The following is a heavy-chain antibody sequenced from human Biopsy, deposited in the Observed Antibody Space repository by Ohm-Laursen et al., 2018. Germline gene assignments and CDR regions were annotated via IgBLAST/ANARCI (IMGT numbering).Heavy chain of an antibody. CDR1: GYTFTSYD. CDR3: AREVRNQMLSTV. CDR2: VNPVSKNT. Sequence: GASVKVSCKTYGYTFTSYDISWMRQVSGQGLEWIGWVNPVSKNTVSVKDFRGRVTLTGDTSSSTSYMELRSLTSKDTAIYYCAREVRNQMLSTVWGQGTAVTVSS. D-gene: IGHD2-2*01. J-gene: IGHJ6*02. V-gene: IGHV1-8*01.